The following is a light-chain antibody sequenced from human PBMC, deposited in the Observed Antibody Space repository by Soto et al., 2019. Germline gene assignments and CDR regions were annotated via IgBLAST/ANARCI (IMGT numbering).Light chain of an antibody. V-gene: IGKV3-15*01. J-gene: IGKJ1*01. CDR3: QQYHNLWT. CDR1: QSVNSN. CDR2: GAS. Sequence: EIVMTQTPATLSVSPGERATLSCRASQSVNSNLAWYQQKPGQAPSLLIYGASTRATGIPARFSGSGSGTEFTLTISSLQSEDFALYYCQQYHNLWTFGQGTKVDI.